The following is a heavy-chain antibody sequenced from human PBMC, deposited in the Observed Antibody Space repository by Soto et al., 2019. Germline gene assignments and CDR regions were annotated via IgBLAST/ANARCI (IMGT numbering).Heavy chain of an antibody. V-gene: IGHV5-10-1*01. CDR2: IDPIDSHT. CDR1: GYSFTSYW. Sequence: PGESLKISCKGSGYSFTSYWISWVRQMPGKGLEWMGRIDPIDSHTTYGPSFQGHVTISTDKSINTAYLQWSSLKASDTAMYYCARRYCSSATCPRNYYGMDVWGQGTTVTVSS. CDR3: ARRYCSSATCPRNYYGMDV. J-gene: IGHJ6*02. D-gene: IGHD2-2*01.